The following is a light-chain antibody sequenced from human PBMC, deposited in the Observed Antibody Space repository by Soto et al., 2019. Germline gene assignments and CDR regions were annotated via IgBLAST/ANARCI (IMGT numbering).Light chain of an antibody. CDR3: QQSYSTPWT. CDR1: QSISSY. CDR2: AAS. Sequence: DIQMTQSPSSLSASVGDRVTITCRASQSISSYLNWYQQKPGKAPKLLIYAASSLQSGDPSRFSGSGSGTDFTLTISSLQPEDFATCYCQQSYSTPWTFGQGTKVEIK. V-gene: IGKV1-39*01. J-gene: IGKJ1*01.